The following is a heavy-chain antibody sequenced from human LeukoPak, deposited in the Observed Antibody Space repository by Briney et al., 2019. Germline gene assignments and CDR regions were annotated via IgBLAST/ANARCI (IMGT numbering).Heavy chain of an antibody. D-gene: IGHD2-2*01. V-gene: IGHV3-21*01. CDR3: ARTYCSSTSCYDTRYYYYGMDV. J-gene: IGHJ6*02. CDR1: GFTFSSYG. Sequence: PGGSLRLSRAASGFTFSSYGMNWVRQAPGKGLGWVSSISSSSSYIYYADSVKGRFTISRDNAKNSLYLQMNSLRAEDTAVYYCARTYCSSTSCYDTRYYYYGMDVWGQGTTVTVSS. CDR2: ISSSSSYI.